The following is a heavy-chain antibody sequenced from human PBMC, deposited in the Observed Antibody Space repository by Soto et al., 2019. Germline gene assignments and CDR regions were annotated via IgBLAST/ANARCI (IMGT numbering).Heavy chain of an antibody. Sequence: GGSLRLSCAASGFTFSSYSMNWVRQAPGKGLECVSSISSSSSYIYYADSVKGRFTISRDNAKNSLYLQMNSLRAEDTAVYYCARDPTTVTTIYYYGMDVWGQGTTVTVSS. D-gene: IGHD4-17*01. V-gene: IGHV3-21*01. CDR1: GFTFSSYS. J-gene: IGHJ6*02. CDR3: ARDPTTVTTIYYYGMDV. CDR2: ISSSSSYI.